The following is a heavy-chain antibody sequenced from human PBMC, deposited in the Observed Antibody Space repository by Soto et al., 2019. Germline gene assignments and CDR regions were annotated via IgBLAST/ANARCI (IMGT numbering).Heavy chain of an antibody. D-gene: IGHD2-8*01. J-gene: IGHJ4*02. CDR2: IWYDGSNK. Sequence: QVQLVESGGGVVQPGRSLRLSCAASGFTFSSYGMHWVRQAPGKGLEWVAVIWYDGSNKYYADSVKGRFTISRDNSKNTLYLQMNSLRVEDTAVYYCVRDTTGTYDYWGQGTLVTVSS. V-gene: IGHV3-33*01. CDR1: GFTFSSYG. CDR3: VRDTTGTYDY.